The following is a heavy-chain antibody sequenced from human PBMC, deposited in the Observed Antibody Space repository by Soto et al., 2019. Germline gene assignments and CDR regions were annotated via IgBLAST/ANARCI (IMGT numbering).Heavy chain of an antibody. CDR2: IYYTGST. D-gene: IGHD6-19*01. CDR1: GDSINNYY. CDR3: ASDRSSGWDQGYGMDV. Sequence: SETLSLTCTVSGDSINNYYWSWIRQPPGKRLEWIGYIYYTGSTTYNPSLESRVTMSVDTSKNQFSLKLRSVTAADTAVYYCASDRSSGWDQGYGMDVWGQGTTVTVSS. J-gene: IGHJ6*02. V-gene: IGHV4-59*01.